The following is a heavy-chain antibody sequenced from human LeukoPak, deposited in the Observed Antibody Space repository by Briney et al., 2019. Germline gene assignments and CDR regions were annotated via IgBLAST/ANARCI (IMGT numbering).Heavy chain of an antibody. Sequence: PGGFLRLSCAASGFTFTSYGMRWVRQAPGKGLEWVVFIRYDGSNKYYADSVKGRFTISRDNSKNTLYLQMNSLRAEDTAVYYCAKDSDYGSGTYYYYYSGMDVWGQGTTVTVSS. V-gene: IGHV3-30*02. CDR2: IRYDGSNK. D-gene: IGHD3-10*01. CDR3: AKDSDYGSGTYYYYYSGMDV. CDR1: GFTFTSYG. J-gene: IGHJ6*02.